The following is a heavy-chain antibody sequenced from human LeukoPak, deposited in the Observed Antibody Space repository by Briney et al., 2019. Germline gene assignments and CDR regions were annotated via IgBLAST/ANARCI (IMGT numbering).Heavy chain of an antibody. CDR3: ARGIVAPYYYGSGSYYRFDY. CDR2: INHSGST. CDR1: GGSFSGYY. V-gene: IGHV4-34*01. J-gene: IGHJ4*02. D-gene: IGHD3-10*01. Sequence: LETLSLTCAVYGGSFSGYYWSWIRQPPGKGLEWIGEINHSGSTNYNPSLKSRVTISVDTSKNQFSLKLSSVTAADTAVYYCARGIVAPYYYGSGSYYRFDYWGQGTLVTVSS.